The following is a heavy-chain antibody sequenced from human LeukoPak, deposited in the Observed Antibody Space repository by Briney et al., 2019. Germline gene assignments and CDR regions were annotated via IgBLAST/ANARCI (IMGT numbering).Heavy chain of an antibody. Sequence: SETLSLTCTVSGGSISSYYRSWIRQPAGKGLEWIGRIYTSGSTNYNPSLKSRVTMSVDTSKNQFSLKLSSVTAADTAVYYCARDGYSGSYYWFDPWGQGTLVTVSS. CDR2: IYTSGST. V-gene: IGHV4-4*07. J-gene: IGHJ5*02. D-gene: IGHD1-26*01. CDR3: ARDGYSGSYYWFDP. CDR1: GGSISSYY.